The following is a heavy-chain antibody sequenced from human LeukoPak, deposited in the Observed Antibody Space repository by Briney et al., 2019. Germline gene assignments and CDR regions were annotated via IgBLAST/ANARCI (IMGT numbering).Heavy chain of an antibody. CDR1: GFTFSSYS. Sequence: PGGSLRLSCAASGFTFSSYSMNWVRQAPGKGLEWVSVIYSGGSTYYADSVKGRFTISRHNSKNTLYLQMNSLRAEDTAVYYCARDSGIGDDFYGMDVWGQGTTVTVSS. D-gene: IGHD1-26*01. J-gene: IGHJ6*02. CDR3: ARDSGIGDDFYGMDV. CDR2: IYSGGST. V-gene: IGHV3-53*04.